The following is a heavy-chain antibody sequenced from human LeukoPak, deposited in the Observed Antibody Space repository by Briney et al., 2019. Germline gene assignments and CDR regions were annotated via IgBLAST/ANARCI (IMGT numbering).Heavy chain of an antibody. CDR3: ASGWITYYFDY. Sequence: GGSLRLSCAASGFTFSSYWMSWFRKPPGKGLDWVANIKQDGSEKYYVDSVKGRFTISRDNAKNSLYLQMNSLRAEDTAVYYCASGWITYYFDYWGQGTLVTVSS. CDR1: GFTFSSYW. J-gene: IGHJ4*02. CDR2: IKQDGSEK. D-gene: IGHD6-19*01. V-gene: IGHV3-7*01.